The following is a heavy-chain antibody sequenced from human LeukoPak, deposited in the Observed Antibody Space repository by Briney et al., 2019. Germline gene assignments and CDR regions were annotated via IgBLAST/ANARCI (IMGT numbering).Heavy chain of an antibody. Sequence: AGSLRLSGAASGFTVSSNYMSWVRQAPGKGLKWVLVLYSGGSTYYADSVKGRFTISRDNSKNTLYLQMNSLRAEDTAVYYCARDRGLRGYYYYYYGMDVWGQGTTVTVSS. CDR2: LYSGGST. J-gene: IGHJ6*02. V-gene: IGHV3-66*01. D-gene: IGHD4-17*01. CDR3: ARDRGLRGYYYYYYGMDV. CDR1: GFTVSSNY.